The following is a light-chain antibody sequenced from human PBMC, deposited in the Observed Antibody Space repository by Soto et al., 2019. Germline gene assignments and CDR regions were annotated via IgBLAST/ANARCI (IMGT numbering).Light chain of an antibody. J-gene: IGKJ1*01. CDR1: QSISSW. Sequence: DIQMTQSPSTLSASVGDSVTITCRATQSISSWLAWYQQKPGRAPKLLVYKASSLESGVPSRFSGSEYGTEFALTVSSLQPDDFATYYCQQYNSYWTFGQGTKLEIK. CDR3: QQYNSYWT. CDR2: KAS. V-gene: IGKV1-5*03.